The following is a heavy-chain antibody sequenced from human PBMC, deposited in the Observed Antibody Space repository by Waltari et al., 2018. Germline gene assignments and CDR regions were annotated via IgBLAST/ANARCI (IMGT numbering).Heavy chain of an antibody. Sequence: EVQLLESGGGLVQPGGSLTLSLAASGVSFSTYVISWVRQAPGKGLEWVSLITGDGSRIQYADSVKGRFTISRDNSKNTLYLQMNSLRVEDMAVYYCAKEGYFYMDVWGNGTTVTVSS. CDR3: AKEGYFYMDV. J-gene: IGHJ6*03. CDR2: ITGDGSRI. CDR1: GVSFSTYV. V-gene: IGHV3-23*03.